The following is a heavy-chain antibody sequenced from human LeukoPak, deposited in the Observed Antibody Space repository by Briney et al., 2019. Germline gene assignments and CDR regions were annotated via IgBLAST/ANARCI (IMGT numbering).Heavy chain of an antibody. V-gene: IGHV2-5*01. D-gene: IGHD1-14*01. CDR2: IDWNDDK. J-gene: IGHJ6*02. CDR3: THSRYNSPSI. CDR1: GFSLSSSGVG. Sequence: GPTLVKPTQTLRLTCTFSGFSLSSSGVGVGWIRQPPGKALEWLALIDWNDDKRYSPSLKSRLTITKDTSKNQVVLTMTNMDPMDTATYYCTHSRYNSPSIWGQGTTVTVSS.